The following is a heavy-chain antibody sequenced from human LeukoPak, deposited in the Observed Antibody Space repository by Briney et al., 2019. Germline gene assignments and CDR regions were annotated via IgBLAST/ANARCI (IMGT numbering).Heavy chain of an antibody. CDR2: IYYSGST. V-gene: IGHV4-39*01. CDR1: GGSISSSSYY. J-gene: IGHJ4*02. D-gene: IGHD3-22*01. Sequence: SETLSLTCTVSGGSISSSSYYWGWIRQPPGKGLEWIGSIYYSGSTYYNPSLKSRVTISVDMSKNQFSLKLSSVTAADTAVYYCARPDSSGYYWDFDYWGQGTLVTVSS. CDR3: ARPDSSGYYWDFDY.